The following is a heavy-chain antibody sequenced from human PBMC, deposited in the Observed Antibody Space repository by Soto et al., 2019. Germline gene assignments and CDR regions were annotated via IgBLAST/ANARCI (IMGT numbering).Heavy chain of an antibody. J-gene: IGHJ4*02. CDR3: AIGPTYYYDSSSYYLFDY. CDR1: GGSISSYY. V-gene: IGHV4-59*01. Sequence: PSETLSLTCTVSGGSISSYYWSWIRQPPGKGLEWIGYIYYSGITNYNPSLKSRITITVDTSKNQFSLKLSSVTAADTALYFFAIGPTYYYDSSSYYLFDYWGQGTLVTVSS. D-gene: IGHD3-22*01. CDR2: IYYSGIT.